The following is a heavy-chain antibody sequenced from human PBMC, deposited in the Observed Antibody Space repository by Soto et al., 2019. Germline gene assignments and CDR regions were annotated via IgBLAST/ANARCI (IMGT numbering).Heavy chain of an antibody. CDR3: ARGVDSGSYYFDY. Sequence: PSETLSLTCTVSGCSISSYYWSWIRQPPGKGLEWIGYIYYSGSTNYNPSLKSRVTISVDTSKNQFSLKLSSVTAADTAVYYCARGVDSGSYYFDYWGQGTLVTVSS. J-gene: IGHJ4*02. D-gene: IGHD1-26*01. V-gene: IGHV4-59*01. CDR1: GCSISSYY. CDR2: IYYSGST.